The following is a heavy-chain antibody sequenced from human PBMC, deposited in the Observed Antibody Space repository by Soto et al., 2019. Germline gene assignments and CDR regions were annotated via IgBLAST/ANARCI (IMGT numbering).Heavy chain of an antibody. Sequence: SGPTLVNPTQTLTLTCTFSGFSLSTSGMCVSWIRQPPGKALEWLARIDWDDDKYYSTSLKTRLTISKDTSKNQVVLTMTNMDPVDTATYYCARIREYSSSWPGLDPWGQGTLVTVSS. CDR2: IDWDDDK. D-gene: IGHD6-13*01. CDR3: ARIREYSSSWPGLDP. J-gene: IGHJ5*02. V-gene: IGHV2-70*11. CDR1: GFSLSTSGMC.